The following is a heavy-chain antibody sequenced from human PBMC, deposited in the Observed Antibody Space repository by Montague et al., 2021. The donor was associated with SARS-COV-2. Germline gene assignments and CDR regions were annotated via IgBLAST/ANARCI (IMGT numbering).Heavy chain of an antibody. J-gene: IGHJ4*02. CDR3: ARADFWSGYLYFDY. D-gene: IGHD3-3*01. CDR2: IHYSGRT. Sequence: SETLSLTCTVSNASFDNYYWSWVRQSPGKGLEYIGYIHYSGRTNYNPSLRSRVTISVDTSKNQFSLKLSSVTAADTAVYYCARADFWSGYLYFDYWGQGTLVTGSS. CDR1: NASFDNYY. V-gene: IGHV4-59*08.